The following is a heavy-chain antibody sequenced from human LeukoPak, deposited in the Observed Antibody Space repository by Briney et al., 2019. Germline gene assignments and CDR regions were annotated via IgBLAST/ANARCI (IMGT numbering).Heavy chain of an antibody. CDR1: GFTFSSYS. J-gene: IGHJ4*02. V-gene: IGHV3-21*01. D-gene: IGHD4-17*01. CDR3: ARETNYGDYAPDY. CDR2: ISSSSSYI. Sequence: GGSLRLACAASGFTFSSYSMNWVRQAPGKGLEWVSSISSSSSYIYYADSVKGRFTISRDNAKNSLYLQMNSLRAEDTAVYYCARETNYGDYAPDYWGQGTLVTVSS.